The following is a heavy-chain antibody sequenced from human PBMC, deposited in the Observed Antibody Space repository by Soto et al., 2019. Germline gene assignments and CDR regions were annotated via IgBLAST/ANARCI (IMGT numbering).Heavy chain of an antibody. CDR2: RYYSEST. CDR1: GGSITTGGYY. J-gene: IGHJ4*02. CDR3: ARTKCSGGSCYSWSLDY. D-gene: IGHD2-15*01. Sequence: PSETLSLTCTVSGGSITTGGYYWSWIRQLPGKGLEWIGHRYYSESTYYNPSLKSRGSISLDTSKNQFSLKLSFVTAADTAMYYCARTKCSGGSCYSWSLDYWGQGTPVTVSS. V-gene: IGHV4-31*03.